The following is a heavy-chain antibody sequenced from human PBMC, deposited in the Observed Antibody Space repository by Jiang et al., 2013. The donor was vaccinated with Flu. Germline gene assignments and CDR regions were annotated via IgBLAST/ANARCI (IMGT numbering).Heavy chain of an antibody. D-gene: IGHD6-13*01. CDR2: IHYSGST. CDR1: GGSINKNY. CDR3: ARGRAPEVAANNFDY. Sequence: GPGLVKPSETLSLTCTVSGGSINKNYWNWIRQAPGKGLEWIGYIHYSGSTNYNSSLKSRVTISADTSKSQFSLRLNSVTVADTAVYYCARGRAPEVAANNFDYWGQGTLVTVSS. J-gene: IGHJ4*02. V-gene: IGHV4-59*01.